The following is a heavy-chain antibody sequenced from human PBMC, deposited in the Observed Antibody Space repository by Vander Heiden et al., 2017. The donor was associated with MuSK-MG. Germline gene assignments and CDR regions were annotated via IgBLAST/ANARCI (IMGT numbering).Heavy chain of an antibody. CDR2: INWNGGST. Sequence: EVQLVESGGGVVRPGGSLRLSCAASGFTFDDYGMSWVRQAPGKGLEWVSGINWNGGSTGYADSGKGRFTISRDNAKNSRDLKRNSMRAEATALYYCAIEKVSGSAKLYYFDYWGQGTMVTVYS. CDR3: AIEKVSGSAKLYYFDY. D-gene: IGHD3-10*01. V-gene: IGHV3-20*04. J-gene: IGHJ4*02. CDR1: GFTFDDYG.